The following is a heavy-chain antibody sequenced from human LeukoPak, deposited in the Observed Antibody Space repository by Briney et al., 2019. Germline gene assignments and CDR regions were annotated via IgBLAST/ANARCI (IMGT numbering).Heavy chain of an antibody. D-gene: IGHD6-13*01. Sequence: SETLSLTCAVYGGSFSGYYWSWIRPPPGKGLEWIGEINHSGSTNYNPSLKSRVTISVDTSKNQFSLKLSSVTAADTAVYYCARGRIAAAGTLHFDYWGQGTLVTVSS. J-gene: IGHJ4*02. CDR3: ARGRIAAAGTLHFDY. V-gene: IGHV4-34*01. CDR1: GGSFSGYY. CDR2: INHSGST.